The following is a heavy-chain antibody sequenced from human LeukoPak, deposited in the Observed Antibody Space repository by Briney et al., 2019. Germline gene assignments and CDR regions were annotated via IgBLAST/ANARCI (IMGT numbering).Heavy chain of an antibody. J-gene: IGHJ5*02. Sequence: SVKVSCKASGGTFSSYAISWVRQAPGQGLEWMGRIIPILGIANCAQKFQGRVTITADKSTSTAYMELSSLRSEDTAVYYCARDQGMATIRLGYNWFDPWGQGTLVTVSS. CDR2: IIPILGIA. D-gene: IGHD5-24*01. CDR3: ARDQGMATIRLGYNWFDP. CDR1: GGTFSSYA. V-gene: IGHV1-69*04.